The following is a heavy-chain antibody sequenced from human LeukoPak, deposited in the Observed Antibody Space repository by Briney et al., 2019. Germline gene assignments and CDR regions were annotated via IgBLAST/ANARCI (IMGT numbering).Heavy chain of an antibody. CDR1: GGSISSGGYY. D-gene: IGHD3-3*01. CDR2: IYYSGST. Sequence: SETLSLTCTVSGGSISSGGYYWSWIRQHPGKGLEWIGYIYYSGSTYYNPSLKSRVTISVDTSKSQFSLKLSSVTAADTAVYYCAREDDFWSGPGYWGQGTLVTVSP. CDR3: AREDDFWSGPGY. V-gene: IGHV4-31*03. J-gene: IGHJ4*02.